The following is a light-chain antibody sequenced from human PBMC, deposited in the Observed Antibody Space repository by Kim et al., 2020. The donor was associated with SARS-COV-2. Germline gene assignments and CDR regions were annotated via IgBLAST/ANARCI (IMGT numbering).Light chain of an antibody. J-gene: IGKJ2*01. V-gene: IGKV3-20*01. CDR2: GAS. Sequence: LSPGERATLACRASQSVSSSYLAWYQQKPGQAPRLLIYGASSRATGIPDRFSGSGSGTDFTLTISRLEPEDFAVYYCQQYGSSPKTFGQGTKLEI. CDR1: QSVSSSY. CDR3: QQYGSSPKT.